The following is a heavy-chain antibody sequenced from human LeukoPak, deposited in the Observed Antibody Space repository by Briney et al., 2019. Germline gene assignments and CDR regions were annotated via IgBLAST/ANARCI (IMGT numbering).Heavy chain of an antibody. D-gene: IGHD5-24*01. Sequence: PSETLSLTCAVSGGSISSGGYSWSWIRQPPGKGLEWIGYIYYSGSTYYNPSLKSRVTISVDTSKNQFSLKLSSVTAADTAVYYCARDPSIIPFDIWGQGTMVTVSS. J-gene: IGHJ3*02. CDR3: ARDPSIIPFDI. CDR1: GGSISSGGYS. CDR2: IYYSGST. V-gene: IGHV4-30-4*07.